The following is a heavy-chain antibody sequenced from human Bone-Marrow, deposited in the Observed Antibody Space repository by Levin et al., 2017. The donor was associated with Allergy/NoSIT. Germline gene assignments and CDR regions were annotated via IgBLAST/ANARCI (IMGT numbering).Heavy chain of an antibody. CDR2: VYYTGST. CDR3: ARPEGLGSGYAMDV. V-gene: IGHV4-39*02. Sequence: PSETLSLSCTVSGGSISTSSYYWNWIRQSPGKGLVWIGNVYYTGSTSYNPSLKSRVTISVDRSKNHLYLKLTSVTAADTAVYYCARPEGLGSGYAMDVWGQGTTVTVSS. J-gene: IGHJ6*02. CDR1: GGSISTSSYY. D-gene: IGHD3-10*01.